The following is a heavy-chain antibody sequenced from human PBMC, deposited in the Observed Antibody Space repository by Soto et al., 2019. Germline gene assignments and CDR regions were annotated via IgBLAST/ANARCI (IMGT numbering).Heavy chain of an antibody. CDR3: TRALSGSGPDS. Sequence: PSQTLSLTCAISGDSVSSNSAAWNWFRQSPSRGLEWLGRTCYRSKWYNDYAVSVKSRITINPDTSKNQFSLQLNSVTPEDTAIYYCTRALSGSGPDSWGQGTLVTAPQ. CDR1: GDSVSSNSAA. J-gene: IGHJ4*02. V-gene: IGHV6-1*01. D-gene: IGHD6-19*01. CDR2: TCYRSKWYN.